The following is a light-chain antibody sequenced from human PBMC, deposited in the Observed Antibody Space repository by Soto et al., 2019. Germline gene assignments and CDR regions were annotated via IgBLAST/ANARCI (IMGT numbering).Light chain of an antibody. CDR1: PGVAYTSNKKTY. Sequence: ENGVTQSPGFLAVALGPGANIKCKASPGVAYTSNKKTYVAWYQQKAGQPPKLLLYWSSTRASGVPDRFSGSGSGTDFTLTISSLQAEDVAVYYCQQYYSPLWTFGQGTKVQIK. J-gene: IGKJ1*01. CDR2: WSS. CDR3: QQYYSPLWT. V-gene: IGKV4-1*01.